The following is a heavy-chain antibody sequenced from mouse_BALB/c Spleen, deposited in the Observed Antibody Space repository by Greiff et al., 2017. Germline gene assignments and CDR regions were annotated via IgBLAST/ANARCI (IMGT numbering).Heavy chain of an antibody. CDR1: GFTFSSFG. CDR2: ISSGSSTI. D-gene: IGHD6-1*01. J-gene: IGHJ3*01. CDR3: ARGGPRFRRGCFPY. V-gene: IGHV5-17*02. Sequence: EVKLVESGGGLVQPGGSRKLSCAASGFTFSSFGMHWVRQAPEKGLEWVAYISSGSSTIYYADTVKGRFTISRDNPKNTLFLQMTSLRSEDTAMYYWARGGPRFRRGCFPYWGQGTLVTVSA.